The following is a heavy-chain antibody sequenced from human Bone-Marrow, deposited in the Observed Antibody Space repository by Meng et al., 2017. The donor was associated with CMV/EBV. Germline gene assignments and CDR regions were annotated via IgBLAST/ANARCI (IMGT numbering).Heavy chain of an antibody. CDR3: AKDYCTNGVCYNHSVPGLSRRGIAAAGAVDY. CDR1: GFTFSSYA. V-gene: IGHV3-23*01. D-gene: IGHD2-8*01. Sequence: GEALKTSCAPPGFTFSSYAISWGRQGPGKGLEWVSAISGSGGSTYYADSGKGRFTISRDNSKNTLYLQKNSLRAEDTDVYYCAKDYCTNGVCYNHSVPGLSRRGIAAAGAVDYWGQGPLVTVSS. J-gene: IGHJ4*02. CDR2: ISGSGGST.